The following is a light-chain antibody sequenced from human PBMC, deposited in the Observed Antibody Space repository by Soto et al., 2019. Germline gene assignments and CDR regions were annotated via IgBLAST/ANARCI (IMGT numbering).Light chain of an antibody. CDR3: NSYTSINTVL. CDR2: DVN. J-gene: IGLJ2*01. Sequence: QSALTQPASVSGSPGQSITISCTGTSSDVGNYNYVSWYQHRPGNAPKLMIYDVNYRPSGVSNRFSGSKSGNTASLTISGLQAEDEADYYCNSYTSINTVLFGGGTKLTVL. V-gene: IGLV2-14*03. CDR1: SSDVGNYNY.